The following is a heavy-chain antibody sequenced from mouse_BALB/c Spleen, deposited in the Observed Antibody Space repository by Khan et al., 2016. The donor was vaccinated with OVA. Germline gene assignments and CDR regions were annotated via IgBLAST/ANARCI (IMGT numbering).Heavy chain of an antibody. CDR1: DYTFTNYW. CDR2: INPSTDYT. J-gene: IGHJ3*01. CDR3: VNHGSSSAWFTY. D-gene: IGHD1-1*01. V-gene: IGHV1-7*01. Sequence: QVQLQQSGAELAKPGASVKMSCKASDYTFTNYWMHWVKQRPGQGLEWIGYINPSTDYTEYNQKFKDKATLTADKSSSTAYMQLSSLTSEDSSVDYWVNHGSSSAWFTYWGQGTLVTVSA.